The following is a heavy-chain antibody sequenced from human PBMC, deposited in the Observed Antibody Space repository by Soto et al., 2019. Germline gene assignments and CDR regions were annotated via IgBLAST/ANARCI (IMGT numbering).Heavy chain of an antibody. J-gene: IGHJ4*02. CDR2: IYYSGST. D-gene: IGHD3-10*01. CDR1: GDSVSSGGYY. Sequence: SETLSLTCSVSGDSVSSGGYYWTWIRQHPGKGLEWIGYIYYSGSTYYNPSLKSRVVISVDTSKNQFSLNLSSVTAADTAVYYCARVRVRGSWGQGTLVTVSS. CDR3: ARVRVRGS. V-gene: IGHV4-31*03.